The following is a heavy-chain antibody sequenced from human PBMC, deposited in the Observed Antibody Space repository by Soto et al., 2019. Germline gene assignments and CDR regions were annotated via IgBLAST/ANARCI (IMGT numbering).Heavy chain of an antibody. CDR1: GGSISSYY. CDR2: VYYSGST. J-gene: IGHJ6*02. Sequence: QVQLQESGPGLVKPSETLSLTCTVSGGSISSYYWSWIRQPPGKGLQWIGYVYYSGSTNYSPSLMRPVTVSVATAKNQFSLQLRPVPAADTAVYYCARHIVVVTATTADYFYNGMDVWGRGTTVTVSS. CDR3: ARHIVVVTATTADYFYNGMDV. V-gene: IGHV4-59*01. D-gene: IGHD2-21*02.